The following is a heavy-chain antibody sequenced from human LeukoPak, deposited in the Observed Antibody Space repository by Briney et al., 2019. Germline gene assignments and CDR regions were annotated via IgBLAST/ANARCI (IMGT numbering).Heavy chain of an antibody. V-gene: IGHV3-23*01. D-gene: IGHD3-10*01. CDR1: GFTFSRYA. J-gene: IGHJ3*01. Sequence: PGGSLRLSCAASGFTFSRYAMSWVRQAPGKGLEWVSAVSGSGGSTYYADSVKGLFTISRDNSKNKLYLQMNSLRAEDTAVYYCAKRMIRGVNHDAFDLWGQGTMVTVSS. CDR2: VSGSGGST. CDR3: AKRMIRGVNHDAFDL.